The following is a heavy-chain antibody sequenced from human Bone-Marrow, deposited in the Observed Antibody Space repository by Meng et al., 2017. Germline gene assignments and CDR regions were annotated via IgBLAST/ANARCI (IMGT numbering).Heavy chain of an antibody. CDR3: ARDGLTMIRGVIFD. CDR2: INPNSGDT. Sequence: ASVKVSCKASGYTFTDYYIHWVRQAPGQGLEWMGWINPNSGDTSYAQKFQGRVTMTRDTSIGTAYVELSRLRSDDTAVYYCARDGLTMIRGVIFDWGQGTLVTVSS. J-gene: IGHJ4*02. V-gene: IGHV1-2*02. D-gene: IGHD3-10*01. CDR1: GYTFTDYY.